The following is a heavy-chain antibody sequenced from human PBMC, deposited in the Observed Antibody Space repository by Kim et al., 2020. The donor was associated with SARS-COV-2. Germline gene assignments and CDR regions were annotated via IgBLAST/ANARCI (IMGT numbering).Heavy chain of an antibody. CDR3: ARGTAETGTRAYTLFDY. CDR2: ISPNSGGT. CDR1: GYTFTDYH. V-gene: IGHV1-2*02. Sequence: ASVKVSCTASGYTFTDYHMHWVRQAPGQGLEWMGWISPNSGGTNYAQKFQGRITLTRDTSISTVYMELSRLTSDDTAVFYCARGTAETGTRAYTLFDYWGQGAIVTVSS. J-gene: IGHJ4*02. D-gene: IGHD6-19*01.